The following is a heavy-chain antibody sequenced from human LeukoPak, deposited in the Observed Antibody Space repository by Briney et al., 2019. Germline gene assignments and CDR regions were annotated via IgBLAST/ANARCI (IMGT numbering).Heavy chain of an antibody. V-gene: IGHV3-69-1*01. D-gene: IGHD4-17*01. J-gene: IGHJ4*02. CDR3: GRGNGDYGGVDY. Sequence: EGSLRLSCAVSGFRFSDYSMNWVRQAPGKGLEWVSYISSSNNIYYADSVKGRFTISRDNAKNSVWLQMNSLRAEDTAVYHCGRGNGDYGGVDYWGQGTLVTVSS. CDR1: GFRFSDYS. CDR2: ISSSNNI.